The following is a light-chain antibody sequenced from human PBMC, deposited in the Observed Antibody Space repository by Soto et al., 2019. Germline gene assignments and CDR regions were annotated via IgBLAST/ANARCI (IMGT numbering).Light chain of an antibody. J-gene: IGKJ5*01. CDR2: GAS. CDR3: QQYGSSPIT. V-gene: IGKV3-20*01. Sequence: EIVLTQSPATLSASPGERATLSCRASQSVSNNYLAWYQQKPGQAPRLLIYGASNRATGIPDRFSGSGSGTDFTLTISRLEPEDFAVYYCQQYGSSPITFGQGTRREIK. CDR1: QSVSNNY.